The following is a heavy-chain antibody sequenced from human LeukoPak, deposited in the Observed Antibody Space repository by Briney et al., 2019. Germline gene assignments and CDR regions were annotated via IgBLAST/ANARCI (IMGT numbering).Heavy chain of an antibody. CDR3: ARRVGFYGSGSLNYFDP. Sequence: SETLSLTCAVYGGSFSGYYWGGIRQPPGKGLEWIGSIFRTGSTYYTASLKSRVSISVDTSKNHFVLNLTSVTAADTAVYFCARRVGFYGSGSLNYFDPWGQGILVSVSS. V-gene: IGHV4-34*12. J-gene: IGHJ5*01. CDR2: IFRTGST. CDR1: GGSFSGYY. D-gene: IGHD3-10*01.